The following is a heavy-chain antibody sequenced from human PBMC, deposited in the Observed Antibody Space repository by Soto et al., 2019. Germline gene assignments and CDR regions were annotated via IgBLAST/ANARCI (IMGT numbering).Heavy chain of an antibody. CDR2: IWYDGSNK. V-gene: IGHV3-33*01. D-gene: IGHD3-9*01. CDR3: ARDRRKLRYFDWAPEGMDV. Sequence: GGSLRLSCAASGFTFSSYGMHWVRQAPGKGLEWVAVIWYDGSNKYYADSVKGRFTISRDNSKNTLYLQMNSLRAEDTAVYYCARDRRKLRYFDWAPEGMDVWGQGTTVTVSS. CDR1: GFTFSSYG. J-gene: IGHJ6*02.